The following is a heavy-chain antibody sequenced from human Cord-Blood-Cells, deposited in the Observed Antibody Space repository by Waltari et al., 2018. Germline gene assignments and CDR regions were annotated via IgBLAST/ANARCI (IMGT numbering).Heavy chain of an antibody. D-gene: IGHD3-3*01. CDR3: ARGVTIFGVVMNYGIDV. CDR2: IYHSGST. J-gene: IGHJ6*02. V-gene: IGHV4-30-2*01. Sequence: QLQLQESGSGLVKPSQTLSLTCAVSGGSISSGGYSWSWIRQPPGKGLEWIGYIYHSGSTYYNPSLKSRVTISVDRSKNQFSLKLSSVTAADTAVYYCARGVTIFGVVMNYGIDVWGQGTTVTVSS. CDR1: GGSISSGGYS.